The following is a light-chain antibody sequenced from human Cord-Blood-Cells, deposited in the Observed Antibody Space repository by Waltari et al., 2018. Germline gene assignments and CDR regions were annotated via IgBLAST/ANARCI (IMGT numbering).Light chain of an antibody. J-gene: IGLJ2*01. CDR3: SSYTSSSTPVV. CDR1: SRDVGGYNY. V-gene: IGLV2-14*01. CDR2: DVS. Sequence: QSALTQPASVSGSPGQSITIPCTGTSRDVGGYNYVPWYQQPPGKAPKLMIYDVSNRPSGVSNRFSGSKSGNTASLTISGLQAEDEADYYCSSYTSSSTPVVFGGGTKLTVL.